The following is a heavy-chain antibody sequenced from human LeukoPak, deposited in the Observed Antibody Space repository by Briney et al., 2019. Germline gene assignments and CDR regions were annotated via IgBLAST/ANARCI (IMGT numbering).Heavy chain of an antibody. CDR2: IYYSGST. CDR3: ARENIYGGNRFDY. V-gene: IGHV4-31*03. J-gene: IGHJ4*02. CDR1: GGSISSGGYS. D-gene: IGHD4-23*01. Sequence: PSETLSLTCTVSGGSISSGGYSWSWIRQHPGKGLEWIGHIYYSGSTYYNPSLKSRVTISVDTSKNQFSLKLSSVTAADTAVYYCARENIYGGNRFDYWGQGTLVTVSS.